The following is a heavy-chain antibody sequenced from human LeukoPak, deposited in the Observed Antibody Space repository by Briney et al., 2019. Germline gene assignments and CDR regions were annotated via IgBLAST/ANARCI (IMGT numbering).Heavy chain of an antibody. CDR3: AKDRDYYDSSGYYENDY. Sequence: GRSLRLSCAASGFTFSSYGMHWVRQAPGKGLEWVAVIWYDGSNKYYADSVKGRFTISRDNSKNTLYLQMNSLRAEDTAVYYCAKDRDYYDSSGYYENDYWGQGTLVTVSS. J-gene: IGHJ4*02. D-gene: IGHD3-22*01. CDR2: IWYDGSNK. V-gene: IGHV3-33*06. CDR1: GFTFSSYG.